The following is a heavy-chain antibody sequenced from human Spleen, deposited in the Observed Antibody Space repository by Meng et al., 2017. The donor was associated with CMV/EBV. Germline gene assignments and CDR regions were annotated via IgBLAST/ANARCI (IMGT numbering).Heavy chain of an antibody. V-gene: IGHV7-4-1*02. CDR3: ARDSPLDGYSLLNY. D-gene: IGHD5-24*01. CDR1: GNTVTSDA. J-gene: IGHJ4*02. Sequence: QSGPCSNHPGASMSESCRPAGNTVTSDAINGVLQAPGQGPDWMGWIDPNTGNPTYDQGFTGRFVFSLDTSVSTAYLQINSLRADDTAVYYCARDSPLDGYSLLNYWGQGTLVTVSS. CDR2: IDPNTGNP.